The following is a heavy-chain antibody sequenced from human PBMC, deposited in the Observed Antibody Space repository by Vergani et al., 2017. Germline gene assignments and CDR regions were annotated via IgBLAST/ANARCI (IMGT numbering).Heavy chain of an antibody. V-gene: IGHV3-21*01. Sequence: EVQLVESGGGLVKPGGSLRLSCAASGFTFSSYSMNWVRQAPGKGLEWVSSISSSSSYIYYADSVKGRFTISRDNSKNTLYLQMNSLRAEDTAVYYCAKGSDGDYPTWLEDYWGQGTLVTVSS. CDR1: GFTFSSYS. J-gene: IGHJ4*02. D-gene: IGHD4-17*01. CDR2: ISSSSSYI. CDR3: AKGSDGDYPTWLEDY.